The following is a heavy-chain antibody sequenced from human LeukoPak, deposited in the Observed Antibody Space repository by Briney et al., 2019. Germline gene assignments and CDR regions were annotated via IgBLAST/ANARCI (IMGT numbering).Heavy chain of an antibody. J-gene: IGHJ6*03. V-gene: IGHV3-33*06. CDR3: AKDGYCSGGSCYLYYYYYYMDV. CDR1: GFTFSSYG. CDR2: IWYDGSNK. Sequence: QTGGSLRLSCAASGFTFSSYGMHWVRQAPGKGLEWVAVIWYDGSNKYYADSVKGRFTISRDNSKNTLYLQMNSLRAEDTAVYYCAKDGYCSGGSCYLYYYYYYMDVWGKGTTVTVSS. D-gene: IGHD2-15*01.